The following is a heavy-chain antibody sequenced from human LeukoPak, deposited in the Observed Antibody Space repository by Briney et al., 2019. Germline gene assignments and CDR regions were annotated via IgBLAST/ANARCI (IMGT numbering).Heavy chain of an antibody. CDR3: ASPLYCSSTSCPDAFDI. Sequence: SVKVSCKASGYTFTSYDINWVRQAPGQGLEWMGRIIPILGIANYAQKFQGRVTITADKSTSTAYMELSSLRSEDTAVYYCASPLYCSSTSCPDAFDIWGQGTMVTVSS. D-gene: IGHD2-2*01. J-gene: IGHJ3*02. CDR1: GYTFTSYD. CDR2: IIPILGIA. V-gene: IGHV1-69*04.